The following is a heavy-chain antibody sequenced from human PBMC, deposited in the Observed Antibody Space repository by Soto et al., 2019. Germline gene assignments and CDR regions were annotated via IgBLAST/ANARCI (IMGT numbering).Heavy chain of an antibody. CDR1: GGTFSSYA. CDR3: ARYLVAAPYYYYGMDV. CDR2: IIPIFGTA. D-gene: IGHD5-12*01. Sequence: QVQLVQSGAEVKKPGSSVKVSCKASGGTFSSYAISWVRQAPGQGLEWMGGIIPIFGTANYAQKFQGRVTIPADESTSTAYMELSSLRSEDTAVFYCARYLVAAPYYYYGMDVWGQGTTVTVSS. V-gene: IGHV1-69*01. J-gene: IGHJ6*02.